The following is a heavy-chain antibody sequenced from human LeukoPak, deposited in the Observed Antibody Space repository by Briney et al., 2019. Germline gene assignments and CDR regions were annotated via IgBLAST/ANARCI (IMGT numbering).Heavy chain of an antibody. CDR1: GGSVSNYY. CDR2: IYYSGST. J-gene: IGHJ4*02. CDR3: ARDIGGNYLPAEYFDH. V-gene: IGHV4-59*02. Sequence: PSETLSLTCTVSGGSVSNYYWSWIRQPPGKGLEWIGNIYYSGSTYYNASLKSRVTISVDTSKNQFSLRLSSVTAADTAVYYCARDIGGNYLPAEYFDHWGQGTLVTVSS. D-gene: IGHD2-21*01.